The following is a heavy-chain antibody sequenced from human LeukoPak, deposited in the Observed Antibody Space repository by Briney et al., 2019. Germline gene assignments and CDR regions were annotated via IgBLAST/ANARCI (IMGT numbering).Heavy chain of an antibody. D-gene: IGHD1-7*01. Sequence: GRSLRLSCAASGFTFSSHALHWVRQAPGKGLEWVSCISSSSSYIYYADSVKGRFTISRDNAKNSLYLQMNSLRAEDTAVYYCARAHNWKYGSFDFWGQGTLVTVSS. J-gene: IGHJ4*02. CDR3: ARAHNWKYGSFDF. V-gene: IGHV3-21*01. CDR1: GFTFSSHA. CDR2: ISSSSSYI.